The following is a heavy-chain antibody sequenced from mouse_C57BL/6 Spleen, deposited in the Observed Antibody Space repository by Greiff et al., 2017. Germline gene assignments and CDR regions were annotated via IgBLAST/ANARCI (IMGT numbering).Heavy chain of an antibody. V-gene: IGHV1-52*01. Sequence: QVQLQQPGAELVRPGSSVKLSCKASGYTFTSYWMHWVKQRPIQGLEWIGNIDPSDSETHYNQKFKDKATLAVDKSSSTAYMQLSILTSEDSAVYYCARDSSGDYYAMDYWGQGTSVTVSS. CDR1: GYTFTSYW. CDR3: ARDSSGDYYAMDY. J-gene: IGHJ4*01. D-gene: IGHD3-2*02. CDR2: IDPSDSET.